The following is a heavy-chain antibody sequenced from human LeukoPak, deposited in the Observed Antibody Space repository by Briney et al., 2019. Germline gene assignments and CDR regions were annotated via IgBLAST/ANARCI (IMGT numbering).Heavy chain of an antibody. J-gene: IGHJ4*02. CDR2: IYYSGST. V-gene: IGHV4-39*01. Sequence: SETLTLTCTVSGGSISSSSYYWGWIRQPPGKGLEWIGSIYYSGSTYYNPSLKSRVTISVDTSKNQFSLKLSSVTAADTAVCYCARAGLGTYYGTYYFDYWGQGTLVTVSS. D-gene: IGHD1-26*01. CDR1: GGSISSSSYY. CDR3: ARAGLGTYYGTYYFDY.